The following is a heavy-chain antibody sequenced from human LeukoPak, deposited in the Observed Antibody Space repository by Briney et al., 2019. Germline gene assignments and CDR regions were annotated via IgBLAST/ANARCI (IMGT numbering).Heavy chain of an antibody. J-gene: IGHJ4*02. CDR1: GGSISSGSYY. V-gene: IGHV4-39*01. D-gene: IGHD6-19*01. Sequence: SETLSLTCTVSGGSISSGSYYWGWIRLPPGKGLEWIGSIYYSGSTYYNPSLKSRVTISVDTSKNQFSLKLSSVTAADTAVYYCASQMWQWLVQGGLTHFDYWGQGTLVTVSS. CDR2: IYYSGST. CDR3: ASQMWQWLVQGGLTHFDY.